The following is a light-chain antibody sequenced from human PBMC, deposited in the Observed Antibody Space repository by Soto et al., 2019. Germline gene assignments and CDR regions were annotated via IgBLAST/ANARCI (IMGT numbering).Light chain of an antibody. CDR2: DAS. J-gene: IGKJ1*01. V-gene: IGKV1-5*01. Sequence: DIQMTQSPSTLPASVGDRVTITCRASQSISNYLAWYQQKPGKAPQLLIYDASTLESGVPSRFSGSGSGTEFALTIGGLQPDDFATYYCQQYDGDFLTFGQGTKVDIK. CDR1: QSISNY. CDR3: QQYDGDFLT.